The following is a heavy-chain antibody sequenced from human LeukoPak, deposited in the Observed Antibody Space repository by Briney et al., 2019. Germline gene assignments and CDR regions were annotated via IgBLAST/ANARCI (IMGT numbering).Heavy chain of an antibody. J-gene: IGHJ6*03. CDR1: GGSISSGSYY. Sequence: PSETLSLTCTVSGGSISSGSYYWSWIRQPAGKGLEWIGRIYTSGSTNYNPSLKSRVTISVDTSKNQFSLKLSSVTAADTAVYYCARDHPYSSGWLLDDYYYMDVWGKGTTVTVSS. CDR2: IYTSGST. V-gene: IGHV4-61*02. CDR3: ARDHPYSSGWLLDDYYYMDV. D-gene: IGHD6-19*01.